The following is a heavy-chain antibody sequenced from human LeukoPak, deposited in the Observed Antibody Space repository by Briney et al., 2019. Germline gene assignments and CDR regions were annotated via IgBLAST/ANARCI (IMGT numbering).Heavy chain of an antibody. CDR2: INPNSGGT. Sequence: GSVKVSCKASGYTFTVYYMHWVRQAPGQGLEWMGWINPNSGGTNYAQKFQGWVTMTRDTSISTAYMELSRLRSDDTAVYYCASTVVYGDSIFDYWGQGTLVTVSS. CDR3: ASTVVYGDSIFDY. D-gene: IGHD4-17*01. J-gene: IGHJ4*02. V-gene: IGHV1-2*04. CDR1: GYTFTVYY.